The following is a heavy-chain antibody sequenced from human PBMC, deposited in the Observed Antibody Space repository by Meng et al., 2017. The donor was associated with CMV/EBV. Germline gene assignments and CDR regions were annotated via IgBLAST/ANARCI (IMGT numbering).Heavy chain of an antibody. D-gene: IGHD3-9*01. J-gene: IGHJ4*02. CDR3: AREVPDDKLTILTRGSFDY. CDR2: INPNSGGT. Sequence: ASVKVSCKASGYTFTGYEMHWVRQAPGQGREWMGWINPNSGGTNYAQKFQGRVTMTRDTSISTAYMELSRLRSDDTAVYYCAREVPDDKLTILTRGSFDYWGQGTLVTVSS. V-gene: IGHV1-2*02. CDR1: GYTFTGYE.